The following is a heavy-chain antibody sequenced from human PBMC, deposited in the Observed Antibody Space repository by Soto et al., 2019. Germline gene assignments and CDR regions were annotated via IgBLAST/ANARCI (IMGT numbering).Heavy chain of an antibody. CDR1: GGSFSGYY. J-gene: IGHJ4*02. CDR3: ARGCGGYDIYFDY. V-gene: IGHV4-34*01. CDR2: INHSGST. D-gene: IGHD5-12*01. Sequence: SETLSLTCAVYGGSFSGYYWSWIRQPPGKGLEWIGEINHSGSTNYNPSLKSRVTISVDTSKNQFSLKLSSVTAADTAVYYGARGCGGYDIYFDYWGQGTLVTVSS.